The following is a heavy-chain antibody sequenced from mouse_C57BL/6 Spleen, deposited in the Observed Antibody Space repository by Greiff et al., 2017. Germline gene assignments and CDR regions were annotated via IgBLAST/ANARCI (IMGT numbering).Heavy chain of an antibody. CDR2: INPNNGGT. D-gene: IGHD2-5*01. CDR3: ARAYYSNYGAMDY. J-gene: IGHJ4*01. CDR1: GYTFTDYN. Sequence: EVKLQESGPELVKPGASVKMSCKASGYTFTDYNMHWVKQSHGKSLEWIGYINPNNGGTSYNQKFKGKATLTVNKSSSTAYMELRSLTSEDSAVYYCARAYYSNYGAMDYWGQGTSVTVSS. V-gene: IGHV1-22*01.